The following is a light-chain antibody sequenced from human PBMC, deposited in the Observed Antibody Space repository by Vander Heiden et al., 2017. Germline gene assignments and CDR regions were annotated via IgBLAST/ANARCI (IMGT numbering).Light chain of an antibody. CDR3: YSAADSNRV. J-gene: IGLJ3*02. Sequence: SYELTQPSSVSASPGRTARITCSGDILEKKYARWFQQKPGQAPVLVIYRDTERPSGIPERFSGSSSGTTVTLTMSEAQVEDEAYYYCYSAADSNRVFGGGTKLTVL. V-gene: IGLV3-27*01. CDR1: ILEKKY. CDR2: RDT.